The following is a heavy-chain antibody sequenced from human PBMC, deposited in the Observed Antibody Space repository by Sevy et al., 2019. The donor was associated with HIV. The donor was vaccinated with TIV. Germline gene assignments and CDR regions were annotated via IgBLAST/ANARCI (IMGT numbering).Heavy chain of an antibody. D-gene: IGHD3-3*01. CDR2: INHSGST. J-gene: IGHJ6*02. CDR1: GGSFSGYY. V-gene: IGHV4-34*01. CDR3: PREQLRFLEWLLSPLGMDV. Sequence: SETLSLTCAVYGGSFSGYYWSWIRQPPGKGLEWIGEINHSGSTNYNPSLKSRVTISVDTSKNQFSRRLRSVTAADTAVYYCPREQLRFLEWLLSPLGMDVWGQGTTVTVSS.